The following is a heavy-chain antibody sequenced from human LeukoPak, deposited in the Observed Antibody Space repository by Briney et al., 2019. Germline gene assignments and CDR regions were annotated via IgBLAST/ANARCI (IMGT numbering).Heavy chain of an antibody. CDR1: GFTFDDYG. J-gene: IGHJ4*02. CDR3: AREGDYGYYFDY. CDR2: INWNGGST. Sequence: GGSLRLSCAASGFTFDDYGMSWVRQAPGKGLEWVSGINWNGGSTGNADSVKGRFTISRDNAKNSLYLQMNSLRAEDTALYHCAREGDYGYYFDYWGQGTLVTVSS. V-gene: IGHV3-20*01. D-gene: IGHD4-17*01.